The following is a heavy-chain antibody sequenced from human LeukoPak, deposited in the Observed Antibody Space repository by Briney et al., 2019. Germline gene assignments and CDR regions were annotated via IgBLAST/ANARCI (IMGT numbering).Heavy chain of an antibody. J-gene: IGHJ4*02. V-gene: IGHV3-21*01. CDR1: GLTFSSYN. CDR3: ARDPGTDGSSWYVLDN. D-gene: IGHD6-13*01. Sequence: GGSLRLSCVASGLTFSSYNMNWVRQAPGKGLEWVSFISSSSNYIYYADSVKGRFTISRDNAKNSLLLQMSSLRAEDTAVYYCARDPGTDGSSWYVLDNWGQGTLVTVSA. CDR2: ISSSSNYI.